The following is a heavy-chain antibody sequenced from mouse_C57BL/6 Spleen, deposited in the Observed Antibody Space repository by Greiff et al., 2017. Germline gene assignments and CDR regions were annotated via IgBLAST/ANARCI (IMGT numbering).Heavy chain of an antibody. CDR1: GYSFTDYN. J-gene: IGHJ4*01. CDR2: INPNYGTT. Sequence: VQLKQSGPELVKPGASVKISCKASGYSFTDYNMNWVKQSNGKSLEWIGVINPNYGTTSYNQKFKGKATLTVDKSSSTAYMQLNSLTSEDSAVYYCARSEDCGYLGGYAMDYWGQGTSVTVSS. V-gene: IGHV1-39*01. D-gene: IGHD2-2*01. CDR3: ARSEDCGYLGGYAMDY.